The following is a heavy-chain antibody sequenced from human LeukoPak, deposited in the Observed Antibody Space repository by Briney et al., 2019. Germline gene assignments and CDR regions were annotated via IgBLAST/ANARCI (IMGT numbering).Heavy chain of an antibody. Sequence: GGSLRLSCAASGFTVSSNYMSWVRQAPGKGLEGVSVIYSGGSTYYADSVKGRFTISRHKSKHSLYLQLNSVRAEETAVYYCAREPRAGFDYWGQGTLVTVSS. CDR3: AREPRAGFDY. CDR2: IYSGGST. CDR1: GFTVSSNY. J-gene: IGHJ4*02. D-gene: IGHD1-14*01. V-gene: IGHV3-53*01.